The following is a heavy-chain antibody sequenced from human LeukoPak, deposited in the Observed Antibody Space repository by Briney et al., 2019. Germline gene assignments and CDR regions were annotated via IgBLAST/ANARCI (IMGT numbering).Heavy chain of an antibody. CDR3: ARDFPYSSQAAEYFQH. J-gene: IGHJ1*01. Sequence: ASVKVSCKASGYTFTNYGIGWVRQAPGQGLEWMGWISAYNGNTNYAQKFQGRATITRDTSASTAYMELSSLRSEDTAVYYCARDFPYSSQAAEYFQHWGQGTLVTVSS. D-gene: IGHD6-13*01. V-gene: IGHV1-18*01. CDR2: ISAYNGNT. CDR1: GYTFTNYG.